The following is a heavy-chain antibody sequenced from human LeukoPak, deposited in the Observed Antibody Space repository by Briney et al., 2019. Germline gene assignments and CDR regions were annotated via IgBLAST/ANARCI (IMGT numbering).Heavy chain of an antibody. CDR1: GGSMSSYY. CDR2: IYYNGNT. J-gene: IGHJ4*02. Sequence: SETLSLTCTVSGGSMSSYYWTWMRQPPGKRLEWIGYIYYNGNTGYNPSLESRVNMSVDTSKNQFSLKLSSVTAADTAVYFCARGSPVGDSWGQGTLLTVPS. V-gene: IGHV4-59*01. CDR3: ARGSPVGDS. D-gene: IGHD3-10*01.